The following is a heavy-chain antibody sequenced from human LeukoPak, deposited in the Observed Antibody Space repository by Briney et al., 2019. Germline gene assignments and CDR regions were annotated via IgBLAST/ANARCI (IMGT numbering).Heavy chain of an antibody. CDR2: INPNSGGT. CDR1: GYTFTSYY. CDR3: ARDLGDCSSTSCFEYFQH. Sequence: GASVKVSCKASGYTFTSYYMHWVRQAPGQGLEWMGWINPNSGGTNYAQKFQGRVTMTRDTSISTAYMELSRLRSDDTAVYYCARDLGDCSSTSCFEYFQHWGQGTLVTVSS. J-gene: IGHJ1*01. D-gene: IGHD2-2*01. V-gene: IGHV1-2*02.